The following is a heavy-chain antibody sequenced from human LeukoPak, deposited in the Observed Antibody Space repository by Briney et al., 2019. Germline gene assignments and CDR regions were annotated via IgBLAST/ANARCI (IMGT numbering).Heavy chain of an antibody. CDR1: GVTFSSYA. D-gene: IGHD6-6*01. Sequence: GGSLRLSCAASGVTFSSYAMRWVRQAPGKGLEWVSAISGSGGSTYYADSVKGRFTISRDNSKNTLYLQMNSLRAEDTAVYYCAKIPLYSSSSGGYYFDYWGQGTLVTVSS. J-gene: IGHJ4*02. V-gene: IGHV3-23*01. CDR2: ISGSGGST. CDR3: AKIPLYSSSSGGYYFDY.